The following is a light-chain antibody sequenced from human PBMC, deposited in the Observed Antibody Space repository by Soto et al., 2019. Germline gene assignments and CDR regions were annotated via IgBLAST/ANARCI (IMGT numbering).Light chain of an antibody. CDR2: GAS. CDR3: YQYNTWPPYT. Sequence: EIVMTQSPGTLSVSPGETVTLSCRASQSVNNNLAWYQLKFGQAPRLLIHGASTRATGIPARFSGSGSGTEFTLTISSLQSEDFAVYSCYQYNTWPPYTFGQGTKLEIK. V-gene: IGKV3-15*01. J-gene: IGKJ2*01. CDR1: QSVNNN.